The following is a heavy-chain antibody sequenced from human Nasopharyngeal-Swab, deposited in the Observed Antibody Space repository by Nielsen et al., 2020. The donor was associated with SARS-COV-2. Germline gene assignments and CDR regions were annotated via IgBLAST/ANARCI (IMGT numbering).Heavy chain of an antibody. Sequence: GESLKISCAASGFTFSSYWMSWVRQAPGKGLEWVANIKQDGSEKYYVDSVKGRFTISRDNAKNSLFLQMNSLRAEDTAVYYCATGSSSSWFFDYWGQGTLVTVSS. J-gene: IGHJ4*02. CDR2: IKQDGSEK. D-gene: IGHD6-13*01. CDR1: GFTFSSYW. CDR3: ATGSSSSWFFDY. V-gene: IGHV3-7*03.